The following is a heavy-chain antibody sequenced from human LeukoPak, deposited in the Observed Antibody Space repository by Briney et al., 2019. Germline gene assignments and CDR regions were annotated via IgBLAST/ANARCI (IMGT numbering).Heavy chain of an antibody. CDR3: ARQSSGIVATGYMDV. V-gene: IGHV5-51*01. CDR1: GFTFTTYW. Sequence: GESLKISCKGSGFTFTTYWIGWVRQMPGKGLEWMGIIYPGDSDTRYSPSFQGQVAISADKSISTAYLQWSSLKASDTAMYYCARQSSGIVATGYMDVWGKGTTVTISS. D-gene: IGHD5-12*01. CDR2: IYPGDSDT. J-gene: IGHJ6*03.